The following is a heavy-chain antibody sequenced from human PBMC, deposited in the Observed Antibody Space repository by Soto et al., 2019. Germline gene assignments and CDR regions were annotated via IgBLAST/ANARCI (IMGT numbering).Heavy chain of an antibody. CDR2: IYSSGNT. Sequence: PSETLSLTCAVYGGSFSGYYWSWIRQPPGKGLEWIGSIYSSGNTYYNPSLKSRVTISVDTSKNQFSLKLSSVTAADTAVYYCARRVEYYYDSSGYYNWFDPWGQGTLVTAPQ. V-gene: IGHV4-34*01. J-gene: IGHJ5*02. CDR1: GGSFSGYY. D-gene: IGHD3-22*01. CDR3: ARRVEYYYDSSGYYNWFDP.